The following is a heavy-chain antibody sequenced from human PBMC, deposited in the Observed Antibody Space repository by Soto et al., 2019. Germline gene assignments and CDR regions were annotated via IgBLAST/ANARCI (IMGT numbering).Heavy chain of an antibody. Sequence: QVQLVQSGAEVKKPGASVKVSCKASGYTFTSYGISWVRQAPGQGLEWMGWISAYNGNTNYAQKLQGRVTMTTDTSKITAYMELRSMRSDDTAVYYCARVRVTIFGVVEPNFDYWGQGTLVTVSS. CDR3: ARVRVTIFGVVEPNFDY. J-gene: IGHJ4*02. V-gene: IGHV1-18*01. CDR1: GYTFTSYG. D-gene: IGHD3-3*01. CDR2: ISAYNGNT.